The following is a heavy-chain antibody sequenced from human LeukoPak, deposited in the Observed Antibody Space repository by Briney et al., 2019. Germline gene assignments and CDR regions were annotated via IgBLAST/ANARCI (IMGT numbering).Heavy chain of an antibody. D-gene: IGHD3-16*01. V-gene: IGHV3-48*04. CDR3: ARIDGPTVFTYYMDL. CDR1: GFSFNRRG. J-gene: IGHJ6*03. Sequence: GGSLRLSCATSGFSFNRRGMNWVRHPPGKCLEWVSYISPRSETIYYAESVKGRFTVSRDDSKDSLYLQMHTLRAEDTAVYYCARIDGPTVFTYYMDLWGKGTTVTVAS. CDR2: ISPRSETI.